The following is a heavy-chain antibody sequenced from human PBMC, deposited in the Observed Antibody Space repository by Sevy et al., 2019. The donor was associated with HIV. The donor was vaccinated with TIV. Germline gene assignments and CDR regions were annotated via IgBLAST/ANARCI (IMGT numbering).Heavy chain of an antibody. CDR3: ARAGQLLLLTTLDYYYYGMDV. V-gene: IGHV1-18*01. J-gene: IGHJ6*02. D-gene: IGHD2-15*01. Sequence: ASVKVSCKASGYTFTSYGISWVRQAPGQGLEWMGWISAYNGNTNYAQKLQGRVTMTTDTSTSTAYMELRSLRSDDTAVYYCARAGQLLLLTTLDYYYYGMDVWGQGTTVTVSS. CDR2: ISAYNGNT. CDR1: GYTFTSYG.